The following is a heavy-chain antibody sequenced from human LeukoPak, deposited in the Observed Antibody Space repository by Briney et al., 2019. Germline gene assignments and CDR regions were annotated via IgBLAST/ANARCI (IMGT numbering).Heavy chain of an antibody. CDR1: GFTFSSYE. V-gene: IGHV3-48*03. CDR3: ARDGSVHGDFTQGFDY. CDR2: ISSSGSTI. D-gene: IGHD4-17*01. Sequence: GGSLRLSCAASGFTFSSYEMNWVRQAPGKGLEWVSYISSSGSTIKYPESVKGRFTISRDNAKDSLYLQMNSLRAEDTAVYYCARDGSVHGDFTQGFDYWGQGTLVTVSS. J-gene: IGHJ4*02.